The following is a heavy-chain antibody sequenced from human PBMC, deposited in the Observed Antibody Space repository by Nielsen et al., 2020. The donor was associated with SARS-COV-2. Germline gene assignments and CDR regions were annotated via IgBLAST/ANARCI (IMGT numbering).Heavy chain of an antibody. V-gene: IGHV4-39*07. Sequence: SETLSLTCTVSGGSISSNTHYWDWIRQPPGKGLEWLGSVNYSENTYYNPSLKSRATISADTSKDQISLKLRSVTAADTAVYYCARLPAGTVSFDIWGQGTMVTVS. CDR1: GGSISSNTHY. J-gene: IGHJ3*02. CDR3: ARLPAGTVSFDI. CDR2: VNYSENT. D-gene: IGHD2-2*01.